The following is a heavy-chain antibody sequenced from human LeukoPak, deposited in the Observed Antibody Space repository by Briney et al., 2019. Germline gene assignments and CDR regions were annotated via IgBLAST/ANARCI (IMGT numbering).Heavy chain of an antibody. Sequence: SETLSLTCTVSGGSISSYYWNWIRQPPGKGLEWIGYIYYSGATNYNPSLKSRVTISVDTSKNQFSLKLSSVTAADTAVYYCARGVYIAAAQYGYWGQGTLVTVSS. J-gene: IGHJ4*02. CDR3: ARGVYIAAAQYGY. CDR2: IYYSGAT. D-gene: IGHD6-13*01. V-gene: IGHV4-59*01. CDR1: GGSISSYY.